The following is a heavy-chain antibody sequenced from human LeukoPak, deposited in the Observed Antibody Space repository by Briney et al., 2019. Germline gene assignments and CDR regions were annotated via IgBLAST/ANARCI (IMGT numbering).Heavy chain of an antibody. D-gene: IGHD6-19*01. CDR1: GGSISSYY. CDR3: ARSIAVAGTLDY. V-gene: IGHV4-39*01. Sequence: SETLSLTCTVSGGSISSYYWGWIRQPPGKGLEWIGSIYYSGSTYYNPSLKSRVTISVDTSKNQFSLKLSSVTAADTAVYYCARSIAVAGTLDYWGQGTLVTVSS. CDR2: IYYSGST. J-gene: IGHJ4*02.